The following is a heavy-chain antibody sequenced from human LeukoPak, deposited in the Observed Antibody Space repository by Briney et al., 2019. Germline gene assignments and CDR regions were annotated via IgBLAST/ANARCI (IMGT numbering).Heavy chain of an antibody. Sequence: ASVKVSCKASGYTFTSYAMNWVRQAPGKGLEWMGGFDPEDGETIYAQKFQGRVTMTEDTSTDTAYMELSSLRSEDTAVYYCATERYDSSGYYRDYWGQGTLVTVSS. V-gene: IGHV1-24*01. D-gene: IGHD3-22*01. CDR3: ATERYDSSGYYRDY. CDR1: GYTFTSYA. J-gene: IGHJ4*02. CDR2: FDPEDGET.